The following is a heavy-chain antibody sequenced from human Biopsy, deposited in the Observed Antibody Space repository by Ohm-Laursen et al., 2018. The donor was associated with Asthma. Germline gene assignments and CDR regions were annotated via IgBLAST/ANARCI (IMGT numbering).Heavy chain of an antibody. J-gene: IGHJ6*02. Sequence: SDTLSLTCAVSGDSINSGGYSGDWGPQPPGEGLGWSDFPFYRGNTPYNPPLESRVTVSADTSKNQYSLKLPSVTAADTAVYYCVRGSSSWHHGPFHYYYGLDVWGQGTTATVSS. CDR1: GDSINSGGYS. D-gene: IGHD6-13*01. CDR2: PFYRGNT. CDR3: VRGSSSWHHGPFHYYYGLDV. V-gene: IGHV4-39*01.